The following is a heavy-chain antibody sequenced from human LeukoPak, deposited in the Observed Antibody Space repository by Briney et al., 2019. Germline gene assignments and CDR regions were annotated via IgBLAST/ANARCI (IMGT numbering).Heavy chain of an antibody. CDR3: ARDLRELLTYYYYYMDV. Sequence: SETLSLTCTVSGGSISSSSYYWGWIRQPPGKGLEWIGSIYYSGSTYYNPSLKSRVTISVDTSKNQFSLKLSSVTAADTAVYYCARDLRELLTYYYYYMDVWGKGTTVTVSS. D-gene: IGHD1-26*01. J-gene: IGHJ6*03. V-gene: IGHV4-39*07. CDR1: GGSISSSSYY. CDR2: IYYSGST.